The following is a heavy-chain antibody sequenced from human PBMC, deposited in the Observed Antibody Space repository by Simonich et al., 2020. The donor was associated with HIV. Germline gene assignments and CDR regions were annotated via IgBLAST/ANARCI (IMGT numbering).Heavy chain of an antibody. CDR3: ARGGGTYYGGFYYMDV. CDR1: GGSFSGYY. D-gene: IGHD1-26*01. J-gene: IGHJ6*03. CDR2: INHSGST. Sequence: QVHLQQWGAGLLKPSETLSLTCAVYGGSFSGYYWSWIRQPPGKGLEWIGEINHSGSTTNNPSLKSRVTISEDTSKNQFSLKLSSVTAADTAVYYCARGGGTYYGGFYYMDVWGKGTTVTVSS. V-gene: IGHV4-34*01.